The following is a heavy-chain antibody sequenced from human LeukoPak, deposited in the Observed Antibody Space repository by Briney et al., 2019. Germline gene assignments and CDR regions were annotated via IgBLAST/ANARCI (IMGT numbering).Heavy chain of an antibody. CDR1: GYTFTSYD. V-gene: IGHV1-8*01. D-gene: IGHD3-9*01. CDR3: ARGQYYDILTGWTDYYYGMDV. J-gene: IGHJ6*02. CDR2: MNPNSGNT. Sequence: ASVKVSCKASGYTFTSYDINWVRQATGQGLEWMGWMNPNSGNTGYAQKFQGRVTMTRNTSISTAYMELSSLRSEDTAVYYCARGQYYDILTGWTDYYYGMDVWGQGTTVTVSS.